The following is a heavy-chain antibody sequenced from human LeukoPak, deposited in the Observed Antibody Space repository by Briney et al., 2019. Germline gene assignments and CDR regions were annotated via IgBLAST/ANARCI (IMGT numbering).Heavy chain of an antibody. D-gene: IGHD2-15*01. V-gene: IGHV4-39*01. CDR3: ARVTGVADFDY. CDR2: IYYNGST. CDR1: GGSLSSSSYY. Sequence: PSETLSLTCTVSGGSLSSSSYYWGWIRQPPGKGLEWIGSIYYNGSTYYNPSLKSRVTISVDTSKKQFSLKLSSVTAADTAVYYCARVTGVADFDYWGQGTLVTVSS. J-gene: IGHJ4*02.